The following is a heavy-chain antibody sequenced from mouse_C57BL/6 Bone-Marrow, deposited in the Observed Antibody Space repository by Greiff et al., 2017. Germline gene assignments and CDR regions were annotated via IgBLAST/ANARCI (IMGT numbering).Heavy chain of an antibody. Sequence: QVQLQQPGAELVMPGASVKLSCKASGYTFTSYWMHWVKQRPGQGLEWIGEIDPSDSYTNYTQKFKGKSTLTVDKSSSTAYMQLSRLTSEDSAVYYCASITTVVATGYFDVWGTGTTVTVSS. D-gene: IGHD1-1*01. J-gene: IGHJ1*03. CDR1: GYTFTSYW. CDR3: ASITTVVATGYFDV. V-gene: IGHV1-69*01. CDR2: IDPSDSYT.